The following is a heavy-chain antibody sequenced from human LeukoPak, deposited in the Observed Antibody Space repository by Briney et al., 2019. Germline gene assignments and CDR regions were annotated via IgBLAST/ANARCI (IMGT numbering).Heavy chain of an antibody. D-gene: IGHD6-13*01. J-gene: IGHJ4*02. V-gene: IGHV4-34*01. Sequence: SETLSLTCAVYGGSFSGYYWSWIRQPPGKGLEWIGEINHSGSTNYNPSLKSRVTISVDTSKNQFSLKLSSVTAADTAVYYCARASANAPTDYWGQGTLVTVSS. CDR1: GGSFSGYY. CDR2: INHSGST. CDR3: ARASANAPTDY.